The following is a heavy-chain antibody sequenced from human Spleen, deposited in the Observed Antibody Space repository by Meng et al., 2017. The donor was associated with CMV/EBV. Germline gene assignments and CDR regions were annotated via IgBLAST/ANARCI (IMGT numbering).Heavy chain of an antibody. V-gene: IGHV4-34*01. Sequence: QVPPQRWGAGLLKPSETLSLTCAVYGGSFSGYYWSWIRQPPGKGLEWIGEINHSGSTNYNPSLKSRVTISVDTSKNQFSLKLSSVTAADTAVYYCARLPWIVPAARPSWSDPWGQGTLVTVSS. CDR3: ARLPWIVPAARPSWSDP. CDR2: INHSGST. CDR1: GGSFSGYY. J-gene: IGHJ5*02. D-gene: IGHD2-2*01.